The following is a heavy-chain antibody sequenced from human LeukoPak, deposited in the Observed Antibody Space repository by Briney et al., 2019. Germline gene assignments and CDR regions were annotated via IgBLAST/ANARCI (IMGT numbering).Heavy chain of an antibody. J-gene: IGHJ5*02. V-gene: IGHV4-30-4*08. CDR3: ARPYYYDSRIDP. CDR1: GGSFSSGGYY. Sequence: PSQTLSLTCAVSGGSFSSGGYYWSWIRHHPGKGLEWIGCISYSGIAYYNPSLKSRLTISVDTSKNQFSLKLTSVTAADTAVYYCARPYYYDSRIDPWGQGTLVTVSS. D-gene: IGHD3-22*01. CDR2: ISYSGIA.